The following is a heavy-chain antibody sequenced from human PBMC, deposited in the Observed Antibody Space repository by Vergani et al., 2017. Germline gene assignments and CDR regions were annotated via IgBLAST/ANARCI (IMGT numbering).Heavy chain of an antibody. J-gene: IGHJ6*03. V-gene: IGHV1-2*04. CDR3: ARGAVSYCSSTSCYGPYYYYYMDV. D-gene: IGHD2-2*01. Sequence: QVQLVQSGAEVKKPGASVKVSCKASGYTFTGYYTHWVRQAPGQGLEWMGWINPNSGGTNYAQKFQGWVTMTRDTSISTAYMELSRLRSDDTAVYYCARGAVSYCSSTSCYGPYYYYYMDVWGKGTTVTVSS. CDR2: INPNSGGT. CDR1: GYTFTGYY.